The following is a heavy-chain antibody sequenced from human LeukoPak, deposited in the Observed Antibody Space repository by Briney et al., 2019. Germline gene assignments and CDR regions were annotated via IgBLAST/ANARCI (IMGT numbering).Heavy chain of an antibody. V-gene: IGHV3-21*01. CDR1: GFTFSSYS. D-gene: IGHD6-19*01. CDR3: ATTVAGTADY. Sequence: GGSLRLSCAASGFTFSSYSMNWVSQAPGKGLEWVSSISSSSSYIYYTDSVKGRFTISRDNAKNSLYLQMNSLRAEDTAVYYCATTVAGTADYWGQGTLVTVSS. CDR2: ISSSSSYI. J-gene: IGHJ4*02.